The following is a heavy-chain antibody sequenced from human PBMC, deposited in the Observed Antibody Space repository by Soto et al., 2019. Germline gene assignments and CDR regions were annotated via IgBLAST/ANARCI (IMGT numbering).Heavy chain of an antibody. CDR2: VYESVNT. CDR1: GASISRTGFH. D-gene: IGHD3-10*01. J-gene: IGHJ4*02. Sequence: QVHLQESGPGLVRPSETLSLTCAVSGASISRTGFHWGWIRKPPGQGLQWIGSVYESVNTYYNSSVKSRVTISVDTSKNQFSLELKSVTAADTAVYYCSRRGSGHTLDYWGQGTLVTVSS. V-gene: IGHV4-39*01. CDR3: SRRGSGHTLDY.